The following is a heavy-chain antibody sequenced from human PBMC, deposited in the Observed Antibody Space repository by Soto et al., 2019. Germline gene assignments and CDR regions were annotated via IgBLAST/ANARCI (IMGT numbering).Heavy chain of an antibody. D-gene: IGHD2-2*01. CDR3: AKGSSDIVVVPAAWDY. V-gene: IGHV3-30*18. CDR1: GFTFSSYG. Sequence: PGGSLRLSCAASGFTFSSYGMHWVRQAPGKGLEWVAVISYDGSNKYYADSVKGRFTISRDNSKNTLYLQMNSLRAEDTAVYYCAKGSSDIVVVPAAWDYWGQGTLVTVSS. CDR2: ISYDGSNK. J-gene: IGHJ4*02.